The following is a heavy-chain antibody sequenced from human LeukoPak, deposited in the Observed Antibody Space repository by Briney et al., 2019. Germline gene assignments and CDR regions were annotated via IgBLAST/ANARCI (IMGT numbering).Heavy chain of an antibody. Sequence: SETLSLTCTVSGGSISSYYWSWIRQPPGKGLEWIGYIYYSGSTNYNPSLKSRVTISVDTSKNQFSLKLSSVTAADTAVYYCATHYYGSGSYYLPDYWGQGTLVTVSS. CDR2: IYYSGST. CDR3: ATHYYGSGSYYLPDY. V-gene: IGHV4-59*08. J-gene: IGHJ4*02. D-gene: IGHD3-10*01. CDR1: GGSISSYY.